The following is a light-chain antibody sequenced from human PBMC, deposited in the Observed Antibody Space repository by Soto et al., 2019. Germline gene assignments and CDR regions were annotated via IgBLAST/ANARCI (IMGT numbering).Light chain of an antibody. J-gene: IGKJ1*01. CDR3: LQVDVYPWT. Sequence: IQMTQSPSSLSASVGYSVTITCRASQSISSWLAWYQQKTGKAPKLLIYAASSLQSGVPSRFSGSGSGTDFTLTISSLQPEDFATYYCLQVDVYPWTFGQGTKVDI. CDR1: QSISSW. CDR2: AAS. V-gene: IGKV1-5*01.